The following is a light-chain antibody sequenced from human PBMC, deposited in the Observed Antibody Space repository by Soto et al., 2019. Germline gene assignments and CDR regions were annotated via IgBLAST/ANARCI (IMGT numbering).Light chain of an antibody. CDR2: GVS. J-gene: IGKJ1*01. CDR3: QQYNNWPWT. V-gene: IGKV3-15*01. CDR1: KSVTSN. Sequence: EIVMTPSPATLSVSPGERGTLSFRANKSVTSNLAWYQQKPGQAPRLLIYGVSSRATGIPARFSGSGSGTEFTLTISSLQSEDFAVYYCQQYNNWPWTFGLGTKVDIK.